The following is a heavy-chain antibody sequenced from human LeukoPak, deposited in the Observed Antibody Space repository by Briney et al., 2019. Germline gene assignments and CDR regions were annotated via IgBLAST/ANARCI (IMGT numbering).Heavy chain of an antibody. V-gene: IGHV1-69*13. CDR2: IIPIFGTA. J-gene: IGHJ6*03. CDR3: ARDSSHRFSPFDYMDV. CDR1: GGTFSSYA. Sequence: SVKVSCKASGGTFSSYAISWVRQAPGQGLEWMGGIIPIFGTANYAQKFQGRVTITADESTSTAYMELSSLRSEDTAVYYCARDSSHRFSPFDYMDVWGKGTTVTVSS.